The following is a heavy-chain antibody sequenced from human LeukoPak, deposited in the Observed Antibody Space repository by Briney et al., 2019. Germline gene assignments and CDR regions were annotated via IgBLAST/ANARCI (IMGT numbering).Heavy chain of an antibody. D-gene: IGHD6-6*01. J-gene: IGHJ4*02. V-gene: IGHV3-21*01. CDR2: ISSSSSYI. CDR3: ASAYSSSSVY. CDR1: GFTFTSYA. Sequence: GSLRLSCAASGFTFTSYAMNWVRQAPGKGLEWVSSISSSSSYIYYADSVKGRFTISRDNAKNSLYLQMNSLRAEDTAVYYCASAYSSSSVYWGQGTLVTVSS.